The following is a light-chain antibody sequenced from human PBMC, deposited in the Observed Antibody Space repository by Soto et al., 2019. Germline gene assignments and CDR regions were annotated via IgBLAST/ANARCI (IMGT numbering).Light chain of an antibody. Sequence: DIQMTQSPSSLSGSVGYRVTITCRSSQSISSYLNWYQQKPGKIPKLLIYAASTLQSGVPSRFSGSGSGTEFTLTISSLQPDDFATYYCQQYNSYSRTFGQGTKVDI. CDR1: QSISSY. J-gene: IGKJ1*01. CDR2: AAS. V-gene: IGKV1-27*01. CDR3: QQYNSYSRT.